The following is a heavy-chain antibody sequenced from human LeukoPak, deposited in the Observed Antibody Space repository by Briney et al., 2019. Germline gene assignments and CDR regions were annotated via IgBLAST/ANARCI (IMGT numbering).Heavy chain of an antibody. CDR2: INPNSGGT. Sequence: ASVKVSCKASGYTFTGYYMHWVRQAPGQGLEWMGWINPNSGGTNYAQKFQGRVTMTRDTSISTAYMELSRLRFDDTAVYYCARERPTGGSGSYYRSNWFDPWGQGTLVTVSS. D-gene: IGHD3-10*01. CDR1: GYTFTGYY. J-gene: IGHJ5*02. CDR3: ARERPTGGSGSYYRSNWFDP. V-gene: IGHV1-2*02.